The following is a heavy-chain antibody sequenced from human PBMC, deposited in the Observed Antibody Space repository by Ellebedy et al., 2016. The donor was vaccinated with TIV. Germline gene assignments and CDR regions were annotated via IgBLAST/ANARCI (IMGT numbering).Heavy chain of an antibody. CDR1: GFTFDDYG. V-gene: IGHV3-20*04. D-gene: IGHD5-24*01. CDR2: INWNGGST. Sequence: GESLKISCAASGFTFDDYGMSWVRQAPGKGLEWVSGINWNGGSTGYADSVKGRFTISRDNAKNSLYLQMNSLRAEDTAVYYCARVYSTTIEDWGQGTLVTVSS. CDR3: ARVYSTTIED. J-gene: IGHJ4*02.